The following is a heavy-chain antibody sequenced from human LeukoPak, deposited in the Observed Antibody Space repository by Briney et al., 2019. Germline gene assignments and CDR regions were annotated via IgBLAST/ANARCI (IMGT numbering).Heavy chain of an antibody. CDR2: IIPIFGTA. D-gene: IGHD7-27*01. CDR3: ARGANWGSSFDY. Sequence: SVKVSCKASGGAFSSYAISWVRQAPGQGLEWMGGIIPIFGTANYAQKFQGRVTITTDESTSTAYMELSSLRSEDTAVYYCARGANWGSSFDYWGQGTLVTVSS. V-gene: IGHV1-69*05. CDR1: GGAFSSYA. J-gene: IGHJ4*02.